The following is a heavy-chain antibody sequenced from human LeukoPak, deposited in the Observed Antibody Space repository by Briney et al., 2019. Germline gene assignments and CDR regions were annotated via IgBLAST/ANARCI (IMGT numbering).Heavy chain of an antibody. CDR2: IKQDGSEK. CDR1: GFTFSSYA. CDR3: ARDLEGLAARPSPFDY. V-gene: IGHV3-7*01. D-gene: IGHD6-6*01. Sequence: GGSLRLSCAASGFTFSSYAMSWVRQAPGKGLEWVANIKQDGSEKYYVDSVKGRFTISRDNAKNSLYLQMNSLRAEDTAVYYCARDLEGLAARPSPFDYWGQGTLVTVSS. J-gene: IGHJ4*02.